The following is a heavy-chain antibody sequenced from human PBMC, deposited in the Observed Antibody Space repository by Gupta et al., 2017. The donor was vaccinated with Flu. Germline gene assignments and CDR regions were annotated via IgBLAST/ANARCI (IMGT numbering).Heavy chain of an antibody. Sequence: TFDDYPMHWVRQAPGKGLEWVSGTDWNAGGLGYAYSVRGRFTISRDNSRNTLYLQMNSLRPEDTALYFCAKDRSSVDAFDIWGLGTMVTVSS. CDR3: AKDRSSVDAFDI. J-gene: IGHJ3*02. D-gene: IGHD6-6*01. CDR2: TDWNAGGL. CDR1: TFDDYP. V-gene: IGHV3-9*01.